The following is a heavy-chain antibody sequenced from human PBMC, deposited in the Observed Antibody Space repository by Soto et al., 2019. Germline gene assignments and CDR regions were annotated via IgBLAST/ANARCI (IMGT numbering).Heavy chain of an antibody. CDR3: VRKYPGTRPFDY. Sequence: GGSLRLSCAASGFTFSSYAMSWVRQAPGKGLEWVSAISGSGGSTYYANSVKGRFTISRDNSRTTLYLQMNSLRVEDTALYYCVRKYPGTRPFDYWGQGTLVTVSS. CDR1: GFTFSSYA. J-gene: IGHJ4*01. V-gene: IGHV3-23*01. CDR2: ISGSGGST. D-gene: IGHD2-2*01.